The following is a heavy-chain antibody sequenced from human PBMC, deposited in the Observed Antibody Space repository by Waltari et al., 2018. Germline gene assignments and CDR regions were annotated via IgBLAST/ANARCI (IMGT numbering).Heavy chain of an antibody. J-gene: IGHJ1*01. CDR1: GEPISDDVSRWTY. V-gene: IGHV4-61*02. CDR3: ANRGVGNYFKYFRL. Sequence: QVQLQESGPGLVKPTHTLSLTCTVSGEPISDDVSRWTYWTWIRQSAGKGLEWIGHIYSSGAVDYNPSLRIRVTISLDTPKSHFTLKLTSVTAADTAVYYCANRGVGNYFKYFRLWSPGTLVTVSS. CDR2: IYSSGAV. D-gene: IGHD1-7*01.